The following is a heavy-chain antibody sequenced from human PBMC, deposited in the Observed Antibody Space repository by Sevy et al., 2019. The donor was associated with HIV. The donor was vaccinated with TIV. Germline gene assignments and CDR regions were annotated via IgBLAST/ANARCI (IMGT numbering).Heavy chain of an antibody. CDR3: ARGGGMDSSSVDAFDI. V-gene: IGHV3-21*01. Sequence: GGSLRLSCAASGFTFSSYSMNWVRQAPGKGLEWVSSIGSSSSYIYYADSVKGRFTISRDNAKNSLYLQMNSLRAEDTAVYYCARGGGMDSSSVDAFDIWGQGTMVTVSS. CDR1: GFTFSSYS. CDR2: IGSSSSYI. J-gene: IGHJ3*02. D-gene: IGHD6-13*01.